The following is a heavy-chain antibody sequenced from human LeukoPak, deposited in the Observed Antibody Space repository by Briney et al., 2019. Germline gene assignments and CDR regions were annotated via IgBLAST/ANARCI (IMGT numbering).Heavy chain of an antibody. CDR2: ISWNSGSI. CDR1: GFTFDDYA. D-gene: IGHD1-1*01. Sequence: GGSLRLSCAASGFTFDDYAMHWVRQAPGKGLEWVSGISWNSGSIGYADSVKGRFTISRDNAKNSLYLQMNSLRTEDTALYYCAKGNAYSDYYMDVWGKGTTVTVSS. J-gene: IGHJ6*03. CDR3: AKGNAYSDYYMDV. V-gene: IGHV3-9*01.